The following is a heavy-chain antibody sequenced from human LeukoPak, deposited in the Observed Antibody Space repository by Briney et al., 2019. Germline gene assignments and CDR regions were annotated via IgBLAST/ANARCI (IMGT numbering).Heavy chain of an antibody. J-gene: IGHJ4*02. CDR2: VTGSGSVTIST. Sequence: PGGSLRLSCAASGFTFSSFDMSWVRQAPGKGLEWVSSVTGSGSVTISTYYADSVKGRFTISIDNSKNTLYLQMNSLRAEDTALYYCAKEGTYNNFWSGYFHWGQGALVTVSS. V-gene: IGHV3-23*01. D-gene: IGHD3-3*01. CDR1: GFTFSSFD. CDR3: AKEGTYNNFWSGYFH.